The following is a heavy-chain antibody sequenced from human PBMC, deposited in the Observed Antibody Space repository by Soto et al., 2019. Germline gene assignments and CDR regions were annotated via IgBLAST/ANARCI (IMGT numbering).Heavy chain of an antibody. D-gene: IGHD5-18*01. CDR2: IKQDGSEK. V-gene: IGHV3-7*01. Sequence: EVQLVESGGGLVQPGGSLRLSCAASGFTFSSYWMSWVRQAPGKGLEWVANIKQDGSEKYYVDSVKGRFTISRDNAKNSLYLQMNSLRAEDTAVYYCARESRIQLGTSFGYATYYFDYWGQGTLVTVSS. CDR3: ARESRIQLGTSFGYATYYFDY. CDR1: GFTFSSYW. J-gene: IGHJ4*02.